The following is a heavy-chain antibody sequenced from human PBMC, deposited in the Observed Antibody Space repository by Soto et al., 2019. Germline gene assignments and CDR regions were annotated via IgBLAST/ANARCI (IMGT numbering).Heavy chain of an antibody. CDR2: IWYDGSNK. Sequence: QVQLVESGGGVVQPGRSLRLSCAASGFTFSNYGMHWVRQAPGKGLEWVAVIWYDGSNKYYADSVKGRFTISRDNSKNTLYLKMNSLRAEDMAVYYCAIIKTKGYYFDYWGQGTLVTVSS. V-gene: IGHV3-33*01. CDR3: AIIKTKGYYFDY. CDR1: GFTFSNYG. J-gene: IGHJ4*02.